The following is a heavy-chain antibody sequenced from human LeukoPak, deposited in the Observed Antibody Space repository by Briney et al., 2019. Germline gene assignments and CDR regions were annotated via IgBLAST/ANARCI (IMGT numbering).Heavy chain of an antibody. J-gene: IGHJ4*02. D-gene: IGHD1-1*01. V-gene: IGHV3-21*04. CDR3: AKKGQADDDGKPD. CDR1: GFTFSSYS. CDR2: ISSSSSYI. Sequence: GGSLRLSCAASGFTFSSYSMNWVRQAPGKGLEWVSSISSSSSYIYYADSVKGRFTISRDNAKNSLYLQMNSLRAEDTAVYYCAKKGQADDDGKPDWGQGTLVTVSS.